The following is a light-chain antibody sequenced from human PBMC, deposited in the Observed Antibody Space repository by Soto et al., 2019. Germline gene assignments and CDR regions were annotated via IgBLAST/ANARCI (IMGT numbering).Light chain of an antibody. CDR2: STD. J-gene: IGLJ1*01. V-gene: IGLV1-47*02. CDR3: VAWDDSLSGLV. CDR1: NANIGNNF. Sequence: QSVLTQPPSASGTPGQRVIIPCSGTNANIGNNFVCWYQHLPGMAPKRLLYSTDQRPSGGPSRFSCSKSCASAAPAIIGRRSEDEADYYCVAWDDSLSGLVFGTGTKVTVL.